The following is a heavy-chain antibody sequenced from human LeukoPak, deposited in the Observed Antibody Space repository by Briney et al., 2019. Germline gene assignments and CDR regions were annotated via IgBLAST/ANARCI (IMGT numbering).Heavy chain of an antibody. V-gene: IGHV3-53*01. CDR2: IYSGGST. CDR3: ARSRTYGDYGRGLDY. CDR1: GFTVSSNY. Sequence: GGSLRLSCAASGFTVSSNYMNWVRQAPGKGLEWVSVIYSGGSTYYADSVKGRFTISRDNAKNTLYLQMNSLRAEDTAVYYCARSRTYGDYGRGLDYWGQGTLVTVSS. J-gene: IGHJ4*02. D-gene: IGHD4-17*01.